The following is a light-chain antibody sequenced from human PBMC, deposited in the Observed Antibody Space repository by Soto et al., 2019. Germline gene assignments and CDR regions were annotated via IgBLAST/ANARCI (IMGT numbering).Light chain of an antibody. J-gene: IGLJ1*01. Sequence: SGLTHPASVSGSPGQSITISCTGTGSDVGGYNYVSWYQQHPGKAPKLMIYDVSNRPSGVSNRFSGSKSGNTASLTISGLQAEDEADYYCSSYTSSILYVFGTGTKVTVL. CDR2: DVS. CDR3: SSYTSSILYV. CDR1: GSDVGGYNY. V-gene: IGLV2-14*01.